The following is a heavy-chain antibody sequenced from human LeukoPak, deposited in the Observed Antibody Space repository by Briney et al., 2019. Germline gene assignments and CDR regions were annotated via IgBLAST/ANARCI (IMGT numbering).Heavy chain of an antibody. CDR1: GYIFTDYY. D-gene: IGHD2-2*01. CDR2: INPNSGGT. CDR3: AREYCTITSCMYYFDY. V-gene: IGHV1-2*06. Sequence: ASVKVSCKASGYIFTDYYIHWVRQAPGQGLEWMGRINPNSGGTKYTQKFQGRVTMTRDTSISTAYMELSSLGSDDTAVYYCAREYCTITSCMYYFDYWGQGTLVTVSS. J-gene: IGHJ4*02.